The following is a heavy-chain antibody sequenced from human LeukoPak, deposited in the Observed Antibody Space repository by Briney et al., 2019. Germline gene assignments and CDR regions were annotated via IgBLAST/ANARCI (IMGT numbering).Heavy chain of an antibody. D-gene: IGHD6-19*01. V-gene: IGHV4-39*01. CDR2: IYYSGST. Sequence: PSETLSLTCTVSGGSISSSSYYWGWIRQPPGKGLEWIGSIYYSGSTYYNPSLKSRVTISVDTSKNQFSLKLSSVTAADTAVYYCARGDLYSSGWYDGYFDYWGQGTLVTVSS. CDR1: GGSISSSSYY. J-gene: IGHJ4*02. CDR3: ARGDLYSSGWYDGYFDY.